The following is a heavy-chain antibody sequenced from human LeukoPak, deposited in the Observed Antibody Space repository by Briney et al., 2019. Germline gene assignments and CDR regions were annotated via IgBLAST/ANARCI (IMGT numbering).Heavy chain of an antibody. CDR1: GYTFTGYY. D-gene: IGHD5-18*01. V-gene: IGHV1-2*02. CDR3: ARAGGGCSSGWGAFDI. J-gene: IGHJ3*02. CDR2: INPETGGT. Sequence: ASVKVSCKASGYTFTGYYIHWVRQAPGQGPEWMGWINPETGGTSYARKFQGRVTMTRDTSISTASMELGRLRSDDTAVYYCARAGGGCSSGWGAFDIWGRGTLVTVSS.